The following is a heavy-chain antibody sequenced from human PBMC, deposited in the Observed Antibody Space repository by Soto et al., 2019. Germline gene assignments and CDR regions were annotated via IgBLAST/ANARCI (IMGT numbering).Heavy chain of an antibody. CDR3: AKGAGPPWFDP. J-gene: IGHJ5*02. CDR2: IQTNGNT. CDR1: GGSLSGYH. V-gene: IGHV4-4*07. Sequence: SETLSLTCSVSGGSLSGYHWSWIRQPAGKGLECLGRIQTNGNTDYDPSLKSRVTISIDTSKNQFSLKVTSVTAADTAVYFCAKGAGPPWFDPWGQGTLVTVSS.